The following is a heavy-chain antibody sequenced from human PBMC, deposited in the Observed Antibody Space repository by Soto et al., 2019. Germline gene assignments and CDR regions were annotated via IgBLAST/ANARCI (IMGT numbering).Heavy chain of an antibody. V-gene: IGHV1-69*08. J-gene: IGHJ6*02. CDR1: GGTFSSYT. D-gene: IGHD6-19*01. Sequence: QVQLVQSGAEVKKPGSSVKVSCKASGGTFSSYTISWVRQAPGQGLEWMGRIIPILGIANYAQKFQGRVTITADKSTSTAYMELSSLRSEDAAVYYCARERWAVAGSENKTYYYYYGMDVWGQGTTVTVSS. CDR2: IIPILGIA. CDR3: ARERWAVAGSENKTYYYYYGMDV.